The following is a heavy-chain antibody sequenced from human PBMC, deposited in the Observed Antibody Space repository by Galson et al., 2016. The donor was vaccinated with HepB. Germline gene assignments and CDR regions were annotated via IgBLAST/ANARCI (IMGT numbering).Heavy chain of an antibody. CDR3: ARDYSPSGDYLLGY. Sequence: SLRLSCAASGFTFSSFGMHWVRQAPGKGLEWVAVIWYDGSHKYYADPVKGRFTISRDNSKNTLFLQMNSLRAEDTAIYYCARDYSPSGDYLLGYWGQGTLVTVSS. V-gene: IGHV3-33*01. J-gene: IGHJ4*02. CDR2: IWYDGSHK. D-gene: IGHD4-17*01. CDR1: GFTFSSFG.